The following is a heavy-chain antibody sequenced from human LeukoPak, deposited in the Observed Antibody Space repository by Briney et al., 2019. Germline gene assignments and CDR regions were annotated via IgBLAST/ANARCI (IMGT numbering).Heavy chain of an antibody. J-gene: IGHJ3*02. CDR3: ARDREGATLNDAFDI. D-gene: IGHD1-26*01. CDR2: ISSSSSYI. Sequence: PGGSLRLSCAASGFTFSSYSMNWVRQAPGKGLEWVSSISSSSSYIYYADSVRGRFTISRDSAKNSLYLQMNSLRAEDTAVYYCARDREGATLNDAFDIWGQGTMVTVSS. V-gene: IGHV3-21*01. CDR1: GFTFSSYS.